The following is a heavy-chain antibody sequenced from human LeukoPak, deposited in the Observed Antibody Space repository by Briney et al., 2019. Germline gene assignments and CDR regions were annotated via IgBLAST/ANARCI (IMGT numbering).Heavy chain of an antibody. CDR1: GFTFSSYA. D-gene: IGHD1-14*01. CDR2: ISGGAITT. Sequence: GGSLRLSCAASGFTFSSYAMSWVRQTPGKGLEWVSAISGGAITTYYADSVKGRFTISRDDSENTLYLQMNSLRAEDTAVYYCAKATGYLLWGQGTLVTVSS. J-gene: IGHJ4*02. V-gene: IGHV3-23*01. CDR3: AKATGYLL.